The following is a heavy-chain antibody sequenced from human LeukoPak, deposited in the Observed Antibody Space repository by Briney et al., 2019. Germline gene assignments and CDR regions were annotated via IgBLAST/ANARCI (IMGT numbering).Heavy chain of an antibody. Sequence: SETLSLTCAVSGFSINSGYSWGWIRPSPGKGREWSGNICLTGTTYYNPSLRSRVTISRDTSKNQFSLRLSSVTAADTAVYYCARFDHVWETHGMDAFDLWGQGTMVTVSS. J-gene: IGHJ3*01. CDR2: ICLTGTT. V-gene: IGHV4-38-2*01. CDR3: ARFDHVWETHGMDAFDL. CDR1: GFSINSGYS. D-gene: IGHD3-16*01.